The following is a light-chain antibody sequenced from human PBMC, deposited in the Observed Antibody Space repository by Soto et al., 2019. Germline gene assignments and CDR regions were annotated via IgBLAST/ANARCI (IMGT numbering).Light chain of an antibody. Sequence: EIVLTQSPGTLSLSPGERATLSCRASQRVSSSYLAWYQQKPGQAPRLLIYGASRRATGIPDRFSGSGSGTDLTLTISRLEPEDFAVFYCQQYGSSPGKFGKGTKVDI. J-gene: IGKJ1*01. CDR2: GAS. V-gene: IGKV3-20*01. CDR3: QQYGSSPGK. CDR1: QRVSSSY.